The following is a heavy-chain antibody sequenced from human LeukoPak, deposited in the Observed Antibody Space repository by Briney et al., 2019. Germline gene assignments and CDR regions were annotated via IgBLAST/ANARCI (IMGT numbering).Heavy chain of an antibody. Sequence: QTGGSLRLSCAASGFTFDDYGMSWVRQAPGKGLEWVSAISGSGGSTYYADSVKGRFTISRDNSKNTLYLQMNSLRAEDTAVYYCAKGSVPAAISGYSSGWTRGYWYFDLWGRGTLVTVSS. V-gene: IGHV3-23*01. J-gene: IGHJ2*01. CDR2: ISGSGGST. CDR1: GFTFDDYG. CDR3: AKGSVPAAISGYSSGWTRGYWYFDL. D-gene: IGHD6-19*01.